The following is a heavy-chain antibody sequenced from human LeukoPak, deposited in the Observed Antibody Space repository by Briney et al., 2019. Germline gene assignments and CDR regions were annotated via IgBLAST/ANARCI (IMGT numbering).Heavy chain of an antibody. V-gene: IGHV3-48*01. D-gene: IGHD2-15*01. Sequence: VGSLRLSCAASGFTFSRYRMNWVRQAPGKGLEWVSHISTGSSTIYYADSVKGRFTISRDDAKNSLYLQMNSLRAEDTAVYYCARDIDTGKFDYWGQGTLVTVSS. CDR1: GFTFSRYR. CDR2: ISTGSSTI. CDR3: ARDIDTGKFDY. J-gene: IGHJ4*02.